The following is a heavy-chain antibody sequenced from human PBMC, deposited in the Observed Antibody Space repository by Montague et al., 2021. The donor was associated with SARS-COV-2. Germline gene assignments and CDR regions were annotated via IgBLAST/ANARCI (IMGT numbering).Heavy chain of an antibody. V-gene: IGHV4-34*01. J-gene: IGHJ6*03. CDR1: GGSFSGFY. D-gene: IGHD3-22*01. CDR3: ARGQQGVNMVLVVIGFYYYMDA. Sequence: SETLSLTCAVSGGSFSGFYWNWVRQPPGEGLEWIGEINQSGSINYNPSLKSRVTILVDTSKNQFSLKLTSVTAADTAVYCCARGQQGVNMVLVVIGFYYYMDAWGKGTTVTVSS. CDR2: INQSGSI.